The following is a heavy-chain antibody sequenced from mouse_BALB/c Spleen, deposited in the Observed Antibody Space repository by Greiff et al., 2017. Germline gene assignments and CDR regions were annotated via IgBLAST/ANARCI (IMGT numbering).Heavy chain of an antibody. CDR2: IWAGGST. V-gene: IGHV2-9*02. J-gene: IGHJ4*01. D-gene: IGHD2-4*01. CDR3: AREIYYDYDLYYAMDY. Sequence: VQLVESGPGLVAPSQSLSITCTVSGFSLTSYGVHWVRQPPGKGLEWLGVIWAGGSTNYNSALMSRLSISKDNSKSQVFLKMNSLQTDDTAMYYCAREIYYDYDLYYAMDYWGQGTSVTVSS. CDR1: GFSLTSYG.